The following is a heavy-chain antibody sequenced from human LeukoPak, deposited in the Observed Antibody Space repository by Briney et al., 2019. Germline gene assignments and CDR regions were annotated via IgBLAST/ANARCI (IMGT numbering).Heavy chain of an antibody. V-gene: IGHV3-30*04. Sequence: GGSLRHSCAASGFTFSSYVMHWVRQAPGKGLEWVAIISYDGSNEYYADSVKGRFTISRDNSKNTLYLQMNSLRAEDTAVYYCAKVGEGAVRGVITSRYYYYMDVWGKGTTVTISS. CDR2: ISYDGSNE. CDR3: AKVGEGAVRGVITSRYYYYMDV. J-gene: IGHJ6*03. D-gene: IGHD3-10*01. CDR1: GFTFSSYV.